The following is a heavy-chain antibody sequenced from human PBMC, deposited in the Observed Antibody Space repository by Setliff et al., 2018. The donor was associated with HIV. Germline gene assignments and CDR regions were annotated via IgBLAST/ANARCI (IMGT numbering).Heavy chain of an antibody. Sequence: ASVKVSCKASGYSFSSYYMHWVRQAPGQGLEWMGITNPRGGKANYAQRFQGRLTVTTDTSTSTVYMELRLLTSDDTAIYYCAREGHVATPGSSEFDPWGQGTLVTVSS. V-gene: IGHV1-46*01. CDR3: AREGHVATPGSSEFDP. CDR1: GYSFSSYY. J-gene: IGHJ5*02. D-gene: IGHD2-15*01. CDR2: TNPRGGKA.